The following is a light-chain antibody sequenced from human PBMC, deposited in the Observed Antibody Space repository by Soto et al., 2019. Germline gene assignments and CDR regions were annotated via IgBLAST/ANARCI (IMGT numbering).Light chain of an antibody. CDR1: QNIRDW. CDR3: QQYNRYEGT. J-gene: IGKJ1*01. CDR2: DAS. Sequence: DIQMTQSPSTLSASVGDRVTITCRASQNIRDWLAWYQQKPGKAPKLLIYDASNLESGVPSRFTGSGSGTEFTLTIRSMQPDDFAPYSCQQYNRYEGTFGQGTKVDIK. V-gene: IGKV1-5*01.